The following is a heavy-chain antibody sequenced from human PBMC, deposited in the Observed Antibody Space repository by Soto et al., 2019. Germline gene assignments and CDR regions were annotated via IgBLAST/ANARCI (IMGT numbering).Heavy chain of an antibody. CDR3: ASPGYCSSTSCPSFDP. V-gene: IGHV4-34*01. CDR1: GGSFSGYY. D-gene: IGHD2-2*01. Sequence: PSETLSLTCAVYGGSFSGYYWSWIRQPPGKGLEWIGEINHSGSTNYNPSLKSRVTISVDTSKNQFSLKLSSVTAADTAVYYCASPGYCSSTSCPSFDPWGQGTLVTVSS. CDR2: INHSGST. J-gene: IGHJ5*02.